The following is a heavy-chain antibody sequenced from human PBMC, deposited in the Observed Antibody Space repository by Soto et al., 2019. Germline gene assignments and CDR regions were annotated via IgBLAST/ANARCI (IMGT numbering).Heavy chain of an antibody. CDR2: ISHTGNT. CDR1: GGPFSNYF. V-gene: IGHV4-34*01. D-gene: IGHD3-9*01. CDR3: ARRVRYSLLGY. J-gene: IGHJ4*02. Sequence: SETLSLTCTVSGGPFSNYFWNWIRQPPGKGLEWIGEISHTGNTNYSPSFKSRVTMSVDSSKNQFSLRLTSVTAADTAVYYCARRVRYSLLGYWGQGTRVTVSS.